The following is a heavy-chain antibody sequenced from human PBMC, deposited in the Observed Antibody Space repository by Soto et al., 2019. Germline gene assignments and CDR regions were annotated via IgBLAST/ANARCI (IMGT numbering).Heavy chain of an antibody. CDR1: GFTFSSYA. CDR3: AKPPISGYDYYDY. V-gene: IGHV3-23*01. J-gene: IGHJ4*01. CDR2: ISGSGGST. Sequence: EVQLLESGGGLVQPGGSLRLSCAASGFTFSSYAMSWVRQAPGEGLEWVAAISGSGGSTYYPDSVRGHFAISRDNSKNTLYLQMNSLRAEDTAVYYCAKPPISGYDYYDYWGQGTLVTVSS. D-gene: IGHD5-12*01.